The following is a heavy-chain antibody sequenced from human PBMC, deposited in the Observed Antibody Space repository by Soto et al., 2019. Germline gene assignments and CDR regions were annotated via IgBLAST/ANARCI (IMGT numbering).Heavy chain of an antibody. D-gene: IGHD1-1*01. Sequence: QITLKESGPTLVKPTQTLTLTCTFSGFSLRNSGVGVGWIRQPPGKAPEWLALIYWDDDKRYSPSLKSRLSITKDTSKNHVVLTMTNMDTEDTATYYCAKILNSYNAFLDWGQGTLVTVSS. V-gene: IGHV2-5*02. CDR1: GFSLRNSGVG. CDR2: IYWDDDK. CDR3: AKILNSYNAFLD. J-gene: IGHJ4*02.